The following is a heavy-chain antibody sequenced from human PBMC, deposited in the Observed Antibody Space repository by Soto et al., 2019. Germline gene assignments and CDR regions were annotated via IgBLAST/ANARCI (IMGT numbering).Heavy chain of an antibody. D-gene: IGHD2-21*02. CDR3: ARAGTNCGGDSYYKTDEYFQH. CDR1: GFTFSSYG. V-gene: IGHV3-33*01. Sequence: QVQLVESGGGVVQPGRSLRLSCAASGFTFSSYGIHWVRQAPGKGLEWVAVIWYDGDNKYYADSVKGRFTIARDNSKNTLYLQMNSLRAEETAVYYCARAGTNCGGDSYYKTDEYFQHWGQGTMVTVSS. J-gene: IGHJ1*01. CDR2: IWYDGDNK.